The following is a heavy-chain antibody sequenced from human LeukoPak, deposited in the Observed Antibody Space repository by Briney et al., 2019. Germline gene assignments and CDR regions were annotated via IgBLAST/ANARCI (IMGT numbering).Heavy chain of an antibody. Sequence: GGSLRLSCAASGFTLSSSYMSWVRQAPGKGLEWVSVIYSGGSTYYADSVKGRFTISRDNSKNTLYLQMNSLRAEDTAVYYCARVASAAHFDYWGQGTLVTVSS. CDR3: ARVASAAHFDY. D-gene: IGHD6-13*01. CDR1: GFTLSSSY. V-gene: IGHV3-53*01. CDR2: IYSGGST. J-gene: IGHJ4*02.